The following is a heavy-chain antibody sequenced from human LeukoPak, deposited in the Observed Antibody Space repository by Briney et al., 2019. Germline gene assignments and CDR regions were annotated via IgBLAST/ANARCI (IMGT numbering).Heavy chain of an antibody. CDR2: ISSSSSYI. J-gene: IGHJ5*02. CDR3: ARVGVVPRGWFDP. V-gene: IGHV3-21*01. Sequence: PGGSLRLSCAASGFTFSSYSMNWVRQAPGKGLEWVSSISSSSSYIYYADSVKGRFTISRGNAKNSLYLQMNSLRAEDTAVYYCARVGVVPRGWFDPWGQGTLVTVSS. D-gene: IGHD3-3*01. CDR1: GFTFSSYS.